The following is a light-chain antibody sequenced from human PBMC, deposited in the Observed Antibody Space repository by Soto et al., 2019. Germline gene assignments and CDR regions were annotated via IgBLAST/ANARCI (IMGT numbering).Light chain of an antibody. Sequence: DIVMTQSPDSLALSLGERATINCKSSQSVLYSPNNKNYLAWYQQKPGQPPKLLLYWASMRESGVPDRFSGSASGTDFTLTISSLQAEDVAVYYCHQYASSPWTFRPGTKVEIK. CDR2: WAS. CDR3: HQYASSPWT. CDR1: QSVLYSPNNKNY. J-gene: IGKJ1*01. V-gene: IGKV4-1*01.